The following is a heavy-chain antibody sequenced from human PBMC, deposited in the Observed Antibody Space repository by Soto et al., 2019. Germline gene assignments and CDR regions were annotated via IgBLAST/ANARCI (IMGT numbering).Heavy chain of an antibody. Sequence: QVQLEQSGAEVKKPGDSVKVSCKASGYTFTHFYITWVRQAPGQGLEWMGAISPHNFNTNYAQKFRGRVTLTKEKSTNTAYRDLRSLTSDDTAVYYCARDEGGYDILTGYYKAHHFDYWGQGVPVTVSS. CDR1: GYTFTHFY. CDR3: ARDEGGYDILTGYYKAHHFDY. V-gene: IGHV1-18*01. D-gene: IGHD3-9*01. CDR2: ISPHNFNT. J-gene: IGHJ4*02.